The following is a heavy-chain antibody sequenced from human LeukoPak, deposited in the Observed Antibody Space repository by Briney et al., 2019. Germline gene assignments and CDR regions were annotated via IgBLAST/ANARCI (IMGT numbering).Heavy chain of an antibody. J-gene: IGHJ4*02. CDR2: IRYDGSNK. CDR3: AKEVVPAAIGTVWFDY. D-gene: IGHD2-2*01. V-gene: IGHV3-30*02. Sequence: GGSLRLSCAASGFTFSSYGMHWVRQAPGKGLEWVAFIRYDGSNKYYADSVKGRFTISRDNSKNTLYLQMNSLRAEDTAVYYCAKEVVPAAIGTVWFDYWGQGTLVTVSS. CDR1: GFTFSSYG.